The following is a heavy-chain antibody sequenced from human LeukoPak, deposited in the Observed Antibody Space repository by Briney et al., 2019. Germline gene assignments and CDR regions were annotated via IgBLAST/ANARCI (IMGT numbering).Heavy chain of an antibody. CDR2: MNPNSGNT. J-gene: IGHJ6*03. CDR1: GYTFTSYD. V-gene: IGHV1-8*03. D-gene: IGHD3-3*01. CDR3: ARGPTYYDFWSGYWDYYYYMDV. Sequence: ASVKVSCKASGYTFTSYDINWVRQATGQGLEWMGWMNPNSGNTGYAQKFRGRVTITRNTSISTAYMELSSLRSEDTAVYYCARGPTYYDFWSGYWDYYYYMDVWGKGTTVTVSS.